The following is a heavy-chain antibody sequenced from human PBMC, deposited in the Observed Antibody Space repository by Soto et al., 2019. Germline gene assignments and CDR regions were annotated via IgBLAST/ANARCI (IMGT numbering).Heavy chain of an antibody. CDR3: AKAVRGLINYYYYGVDV. CDR1: GYTFTSYY. Sequence: ASVKVSCKASGYTFTSYYMHWVRQAPGQGLEWMGIINPSGGSTSYAQKFQGRVTMTRDTSTSTVYMELSSLRSEDTAVYYCAKAVRGLINYYYYGVDVWGQGTTVTVSS. CDR2: INPSGGST. J-gene: IGHJ6*02. D-gene: IGHD3-10*01. V-gene: IGHV1-46*01.